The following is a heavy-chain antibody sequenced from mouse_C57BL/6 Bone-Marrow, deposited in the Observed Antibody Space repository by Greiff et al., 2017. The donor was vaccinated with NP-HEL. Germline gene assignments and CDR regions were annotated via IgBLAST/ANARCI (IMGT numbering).Heavy chain of an antibody. J-gene: IGHJ1*03. Sequence: VKLMESGAELARPGASVKLSCKASGYTFTSYGISWVKQRTGQGLEWIGEIYPRSGNTYYNEKFKGKATLTADKSSSTAYMELRSLTSEDSAVYFCASRNSDWYFDVWGTGTTVTVSS. CDR1: GYTFTSYG. D-gene: IGHD5-2*01. CDR3: ASRNSDWYFDV. V-gene: IGHV1-81*01. CDR2: IYPRSGNT.